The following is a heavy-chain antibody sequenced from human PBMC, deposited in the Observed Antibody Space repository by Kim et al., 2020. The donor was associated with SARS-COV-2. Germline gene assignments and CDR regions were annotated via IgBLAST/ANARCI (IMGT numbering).Heavy chain of an antibody. D-gene: IGHD3-22*01. V-gene: IGHV4-34*01. CDR3: ARGYYYDSSGYYQFDY. J-gene: IGHJ4*02. Sequence: RKSRVTISVDTSKNQFSLKLSSVTAADTAVYYCARGYYYDSSGYYQFDYWGQGTLVTVSS.